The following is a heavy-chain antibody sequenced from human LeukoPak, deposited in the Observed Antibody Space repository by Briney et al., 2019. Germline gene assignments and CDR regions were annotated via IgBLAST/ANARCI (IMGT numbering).Heavy chain of an antibody. V-gene: IGHV3-30*02. D-gene: IGHD5-24*01. J-gene: IGHJ4*02. CDR2: IKFHGHET. CDR3: AKGPGMATVKRYLDY. CDR1: GFNFNNYD. Sequence: GGSLRLSCVASGFNFNNYDLHWVRQAPGKGLEWVAFIKFHGHETFYADSVEGRFTFSRDNSRNTVYLQMNSLRAEDTALYYCAKGPGMATVKRYLDYWGQGTLVTVSS.